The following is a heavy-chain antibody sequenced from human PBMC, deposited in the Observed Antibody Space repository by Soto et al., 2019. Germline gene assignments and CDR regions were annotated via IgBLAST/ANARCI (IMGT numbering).Heavy chain of an antibody. CDR3: AKNKGVELVPLATGDWFDH. Sequence: GGSLRLSCAGSGFTLSDHYIDWVRQAPGKGLEWVGRSRDKAQGYSTAYAASVKGRFTTSRDESKNSVYLQMKSLKTEDTAVYHCAKNKGVELVPLATGDWFDHWGPGSVVTVSS. CDR1: GFTLSDHY. V-gene: IGHV3-72*01. CDR2: SRDKAQGYST. J-gene: IGHJ5*02. D-gene: IGHD7-27*01.